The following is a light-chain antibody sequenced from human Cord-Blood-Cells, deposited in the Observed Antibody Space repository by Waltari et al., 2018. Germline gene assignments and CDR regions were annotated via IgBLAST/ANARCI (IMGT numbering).Light chain of an antibody. J-gene: IGKJ4*01. CDR1: QSLLHSNGYNY. V-gene: IGKV2-28*01. Sequence: DIVMTQSPLSLPVTPGEPASISCRSSQSLLHSNGYNYLDWYLQKPGQSPQLLIYLGSNRASGVPDRVSGSGSGADFTLKISRVEAEDVWVYYCMQALQTPRSFGGGTKVEIK. CDR2: LGS. CDR3: MQALQTPRS.